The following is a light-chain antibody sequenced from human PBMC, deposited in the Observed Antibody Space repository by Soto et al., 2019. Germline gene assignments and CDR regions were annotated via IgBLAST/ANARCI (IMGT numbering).Light chain of an antibody. J-gene: IGKJ1*01. V-gene: IGKV3-20*01. CDR2: GAS. CDR1: QSVSSSY. CDR3: QQYGGSPQT. Sequence: EIVMTQSPATLSVSPGERATLSCRASQSVSSSYLAWYQQKPGQAPRLLIYGASSRATGIPDRFSGSGSGTDFTLTISRLEPEDFAVYYCQQYGGSPQTFGQGTKVDI.